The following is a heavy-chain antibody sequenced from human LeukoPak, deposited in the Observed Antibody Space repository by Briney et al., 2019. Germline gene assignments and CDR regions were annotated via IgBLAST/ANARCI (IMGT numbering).Heavy chain of an antibody. CDR2: INHSGST. V-gene: IGHV4-34*01. CDR3: ARREALGNYYYYGMDV. J-gene: IGHJ6*02. Sequence: PSETLSLTCAVYGGSFSGYYWSWIRQPPGKGLEWIGEINHSGSTNYNPSLKSRVTISVDTSKNQFSLKLSSVTAADTAVYYCARREALGNYYYYGMDVWGQGTTVTVSS. CDR1: GGSFSGYY. D-gene: IGHD5-24*01.